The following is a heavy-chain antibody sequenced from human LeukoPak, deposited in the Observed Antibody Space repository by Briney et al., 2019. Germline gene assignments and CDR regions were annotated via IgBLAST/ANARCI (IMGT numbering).Heavy chain of an antibody. CDR2: INWNGGST. D-gene: IGHD3-22*01. V-gene: IGHV3-20*04. CDR1: GFTFDDYG. J-gene: IGHJ4*02. CDR3: ARAENYDSSGYYYVVYYFDY. Sequence: GRSLRLSCAASGFTFDDYGMSWVRQAPGKGLEWVSGINWNGGSTGYADSVKGRFTISRDNAKNSLYLQMNSLRAEDTALYYCARAENYDSSGYYYVVYYFDYWGQGTLVTVSS.